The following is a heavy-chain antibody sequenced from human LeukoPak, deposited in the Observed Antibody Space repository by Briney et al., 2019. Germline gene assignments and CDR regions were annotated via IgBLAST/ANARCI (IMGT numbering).Heavy chain of an antibody. CDR2: IKPSDGAT. CDR3: AREQRGGLSGNLGGLFASYYTYYYMVV. V-gene: IGHV1-46*01. D-gene: IGHD1-26*01. J-gene: IGHJ6*03. CDR1: GYTFTMYY. Sequence: PGASVKVSCKASGYTFTMYYIHWVRQAPGQGLEWMGMIKPSDGATTYAQRFQGRVTMTRDMSTTTVYMDLRSLRSEDTAVYFWAREQRGGLSGNLGGLFASYYTYYYMVVWGRGTTVTVSS.